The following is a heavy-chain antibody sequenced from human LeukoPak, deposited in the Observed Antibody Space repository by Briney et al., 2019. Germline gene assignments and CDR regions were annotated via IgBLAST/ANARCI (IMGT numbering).Heavy chain of an antibody. V-gene: IGHV3-23*01. D-gene: IGHD3-22*01. Sequence: PGGSLRLSCAASGFTFSSHAMSWVRQAPGKGLEWVSAISGSGGSTYYADPVKGRFTISRDNSKNTLYLQMNSLRAEDTAVYYCAKRFFPDYYDSSGYFVFDYWGQGTLVTVSS. CDR1: GFTFSSHA. J-gene: IGHJ4*02. CDR2: ISGSGGST. CDR3: AKRFFPDYYDSSGYFVFDY.